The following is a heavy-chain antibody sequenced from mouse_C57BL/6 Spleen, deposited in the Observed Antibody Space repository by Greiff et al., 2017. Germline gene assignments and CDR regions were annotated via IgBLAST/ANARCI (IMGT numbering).Heavy chain of an antibody. D-gene: IGHD3-1*01. Sequence: EVNVVESEGGLVQPGSSMTLSCTASGFTFSDYYMAWVRQVPEKGLEWVANITYDGSSTYYLDSLKSRFIISRDNAKNILYLQMRSLKSEDTAPYYCARDRGGHYAMDYWGQGTSVTVSS. J-gene: IGHJ4*01. CDR1: GFTFSDYY. CDR2: ITYDGSST. V-gene: IGHV5-16*01. CDR3: ARDRGGHYAMDY.